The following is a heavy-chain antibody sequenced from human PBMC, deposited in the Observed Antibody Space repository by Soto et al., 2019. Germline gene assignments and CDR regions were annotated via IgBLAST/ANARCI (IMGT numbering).Heavy chain of an antibody. Sequence: SETLSLTCTVSGGSISSGGYYWSWIRQHPGKGLEWIGYIYYSGSTYCNPSLKSRVTISVDTSKNQFSLKLSSVTAADTAVYYCARGYCTNGVCPNWFDPWGQGTQVTVSS. CDR1: GGSISSGGYY. J-gene: IGHJ5*02. D-gene: IGHD2-8*01. CDR3: ARGYCTNGVCPNWFDP. CDR2: IYYSGST. V-gene: IGHV4-31*03.